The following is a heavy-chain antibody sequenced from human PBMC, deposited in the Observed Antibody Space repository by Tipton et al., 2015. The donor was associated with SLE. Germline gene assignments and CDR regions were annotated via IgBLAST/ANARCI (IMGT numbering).Heavy chain of an antibody. CDR1: GGSITSSDYY. Sequence: TLSLTCTVSGGSITSSDYYWGWIRQPPGKGLEWIGSIFYSGSTYYNPSLKSRVTISVDTSKNQFSLKLNSVTAADTAVYYCARRSVFGVVNYFDFWGQGTLVTVSS. V-gene: IGHV4-39*01. CDR2: IFYSGST. J-gene: IGHJ4*02. D-gene: IGHD3-3*01. CDR3: ARRSVFGVVNYFDF.